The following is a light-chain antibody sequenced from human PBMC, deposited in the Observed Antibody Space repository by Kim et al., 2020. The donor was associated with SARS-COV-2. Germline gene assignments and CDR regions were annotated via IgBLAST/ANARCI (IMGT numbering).Light chain of an antibody. J-gene: IGKJ4*01. CDR3: QQYDTYVS. V-gene: IGKV1-5*03. CDR2: KAS. CDR1: QSVGSL. Sequence: DIQMTQSPSNLSATVGDRVSITCRASQSVGSLLAWHQQKPGKAHNLLIYKASSLESGVPSRFSGSGSGTEFTLTISSLQPDDSATYYCQQYDTYVSFGGGTKVDIK.